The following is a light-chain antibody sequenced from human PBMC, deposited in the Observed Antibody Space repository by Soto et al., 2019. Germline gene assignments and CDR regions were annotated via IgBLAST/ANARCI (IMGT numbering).Light chain of an antibody. Sequence: DIQMTQSPSSLSASVGDSVTITCRASQSLNKYLNWYQHKPGKAPTLLIYGASSLHSGVPTRFSGGGVGTYFTLTINSLQPEDSATDYGQQTYSAPGTFGRGTKVES. CDR1: QSLNKY. CDR2: GAS. CDR3: QQTYSAPGT. V-gene: IGKV1-39*01. J-gene: IGKJ1*01.